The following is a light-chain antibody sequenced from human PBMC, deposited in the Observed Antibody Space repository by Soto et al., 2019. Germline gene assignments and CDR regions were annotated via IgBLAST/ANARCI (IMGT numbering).Light chain of an antibody. CDR1: SSNIGSNT. V-gene: IGLV1-44*01. CDR2: SNN. CDR3: AAGDDSLNGPV. Sequence: QSVRTQPPSASGTPGQRVTISCSGSSSNIGSNTVNWDQQLPGTAPKLLIYSNNQRPSGVPDPVSGSQSGTSASLAISGLQSEDEADYYCAAGDDSLNGPVFGGGPKLTVL. J-gene: IGLJ2*01.